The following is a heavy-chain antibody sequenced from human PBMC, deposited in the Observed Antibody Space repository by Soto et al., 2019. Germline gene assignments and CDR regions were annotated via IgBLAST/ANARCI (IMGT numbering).Heavy chain of an antibody. CDR3: AKTAEAVAGTVHGY. CDR1: GFTFSNYA. CDR2: IGGGGGST. V-gene: IGHV3-23*01. J-gene: IGHJ4*02. Sequence: GGSLRLSCAASGFTFSNYAMGWVRHAPGKGLEWVSAIGGGGGSTYYADSVRGRFTISRDNSKNTLYLQMNSLRAEDTALYYCAKTAEAVAGTVHGYWGQGTLVTVSS. D-gene: IGHD6-19*01.